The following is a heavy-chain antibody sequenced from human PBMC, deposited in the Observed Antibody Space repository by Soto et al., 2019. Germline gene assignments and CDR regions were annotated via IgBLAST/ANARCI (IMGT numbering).Heavy chain of an antibody. V-gene: IGHV3-30-3*01. D-gene: IGHD3-22*01. J-gene: IGHJ4*02. CDR3: ARDYYDSSGYFDY. CDR1: GFTFSSYA. CDR2: ISYDGSNK. Sequence: QVQLVESGGGVVQPGRSLRLSCAASGFTFSSYAMHWVRQAPGKGLEWVAVISYDGSNKYYADSVKGRFTISRDNSKNPLYLQINSLRAEDTAVYYCARDYYDSSGYFDYWGQGTLVTVSS.